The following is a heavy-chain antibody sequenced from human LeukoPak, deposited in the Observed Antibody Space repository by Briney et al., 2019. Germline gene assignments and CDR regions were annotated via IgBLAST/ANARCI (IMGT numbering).Heavy chain of an antibody. CDR1: GFTFSSYG. D-gene: IGHD1-14*01. CDR2: IWFDGSNK. CDR3: ARPESGNYYFDY. V-gene: IGHV3-33*01. J-gene: IGHJ4*02. Sequence: GTSLRLSCAASGFTFSSYGMHWVRQAPGKGPEWVALIWFDGSNKYHAGSVKGRFTISRDNSKNTLYLQMNSLRVEDTAVYYCARPESGNYYFDYWGQGTLVTVSS.